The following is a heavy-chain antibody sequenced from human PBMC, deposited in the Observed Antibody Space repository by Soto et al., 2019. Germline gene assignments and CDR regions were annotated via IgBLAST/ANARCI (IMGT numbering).Heavy chain of an antibody. V-gene: IGHV3-48*03. CDR1: GFTFSSYE. J-gene: IGHJ3*02. D-gene: IGHD6-19*01. CDR2: ISSSGSTI. CDR3: ARDIRYSSGWDI. Sequence: GGSLRLSXAASGFTFSSYEMNWVRQAPGKGLEWVSYISSSGSTIYYADSVKGRFTISRDNAKNSLYLQMNSLRAEDTAVYYCARDIRYSSGWDIWGQGTMVTVS.